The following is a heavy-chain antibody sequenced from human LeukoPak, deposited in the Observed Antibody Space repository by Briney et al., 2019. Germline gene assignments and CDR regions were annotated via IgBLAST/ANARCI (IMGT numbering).Heavy chain of an antibody. D-gene: IGHD6-19*01. V-gene: IGHV4-34*01. CDR1: GGSFSGYY. CDR2: INHSGST. Sequence: PSETLSLTCAVYGGSFSGYYWSWIRQPPGKGLEWIGEINHSGSTNYNPSLKSRVTISVDTSKNQFPLKLSSVTAADTAVYYCARANGIAVAGYYFDYWGQGTLVTVSS. J-gene: IGHJ4*02. CDR3: ARANGIAVAGYYFDY.